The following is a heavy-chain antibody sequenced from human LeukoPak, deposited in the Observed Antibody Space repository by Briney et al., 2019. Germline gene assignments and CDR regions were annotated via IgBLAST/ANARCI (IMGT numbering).Heavy chain of an antibody. CDR3: ARNPPMAYYFDY. CDR1: GGSISSYY. Sequence: SETLSLTCTVSGGSISSYYWSWIRQPPGKGLEWIGHIYYSGSTNYNPSLKSRVTISVDTSKNQFSLKLSSVTAADTAVYYCARNPPMAYYFDYWGQGTLVTVSS. J-gene: IGHJ4*02. V-gene: IGHV4-59*01. D-gene: IGHD5-24*01. CDR2: IYYSGST.